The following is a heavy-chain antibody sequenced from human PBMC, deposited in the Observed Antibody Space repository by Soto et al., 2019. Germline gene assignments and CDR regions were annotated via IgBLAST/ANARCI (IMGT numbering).Heavy chain of an antibody. Sequence: QVQLQESGPGLVKPSQTLSLTCTVSGGSISSGDYYWSWIRQPPGKGLEWIGYIYYSGSTYYNPSLKSRVTISVDTSKNQFSLKLSSVTAADTAVYYCARVKGPGAAGSQVEVKFDYWGQGTLVTVSS. J-gene: IGHJ4*02. CDR1: GGSISSGDYY. CDR3: ARVKGPGAAGSQVEVKFDY. V-gene: IGHV4-30-4*01. D-gene: IGHD6-13*01. CDR2: IYYSGST.